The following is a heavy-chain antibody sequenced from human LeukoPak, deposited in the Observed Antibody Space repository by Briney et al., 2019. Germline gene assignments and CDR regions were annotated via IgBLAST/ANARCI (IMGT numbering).Heavy chain of an antibody. CDR3: AKRGVVIRVFLAGFHKEANYFDS. D-gene: IGHD3-10*01. CDR2: ISGSGGGT. CDR1: GITLSNYG. J-gene: IGHJ4*02. Sequence: PGGSLRFSCAVSGITLSNYGMSWVRQAPGKGLEWVADISGSGGGTHYADSVKGRFTISRDNSRNTLFLQMNSLRAEDTAVYFCAKRGVVIRVFLAGFHKEANYFDSWGQGALVTVSS. V-gene: IGHV3-23*01.